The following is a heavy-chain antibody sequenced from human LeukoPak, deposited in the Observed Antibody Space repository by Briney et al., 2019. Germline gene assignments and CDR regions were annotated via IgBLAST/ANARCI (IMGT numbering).Heavy chain of an antibody. CDR1: GVTFSSYA. CDR3: AKLYVWGSYRYTFDY. CDR2: ISGSGGST. V-gene: IGHV3-23*01. J-gene: IGHJ4*02. D-gene: IGHD3-16*02. Sequence: GGSLRLSCAASGVTFSSYAMSWVRQAPGKGLEWVSAISGSGGSTYYADSVRGRVTISRDNSKNTLYLQMNSLRAEGAAVYYDAKLYVWGSYRYTFDYWGQGTLVTVSS.